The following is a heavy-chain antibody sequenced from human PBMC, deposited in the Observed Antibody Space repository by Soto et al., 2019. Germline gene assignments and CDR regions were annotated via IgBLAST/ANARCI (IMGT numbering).Heavy chain of an antibody. Sequence: PGESLKISCKGSGYSFTSYWIGWVRQMPGKGLEWMGIIYPGDPDTRYSPSFQGQVTISADKSISTAYLQWSSLKASDTAMYYCARHRRWLQSDYYYYGMDAWGQGTTVTVSS. V-gene: IGHV5-51*01. D-gene: IGHD5-12*01. J-gene: IGHJ6*02. CDR2: IYPGDPDT. CDR3: ARHRRWLQSDYYYYGMDA. CDR1: GYSFTSYW.